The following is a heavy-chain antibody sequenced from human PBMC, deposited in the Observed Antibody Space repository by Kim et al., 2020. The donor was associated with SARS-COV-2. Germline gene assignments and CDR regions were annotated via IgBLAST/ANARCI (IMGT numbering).Heavy chain of an antibody. J-gene: IGHJ4*02. D-gene: IGHD4-17*01. CDR1: GGSISSYY. V-gene: IGHV4-59*08. Sequence: SETLSLTCTVSGGSISSYYWSWIRQPQGKGLEWIGYIYYSGSTNYNPSLKSRVTISVDTSKNQFSLKLSSVTAADTAVYYCGRLSGTVTVDYWGQGTLVTVSS. CDR2: IYYSGST. CDR3: GRLSGTVTVDY.